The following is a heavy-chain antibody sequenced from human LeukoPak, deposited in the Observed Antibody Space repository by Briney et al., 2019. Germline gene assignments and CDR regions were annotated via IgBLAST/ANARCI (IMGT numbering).Heavy chain of an antibody. J-gene: IGHJ4*02. D-gene: IGHD6-19*01. CDR2: ISYDGSNK. V-gene: IGHV3-30*18. CDR1: GFTFSSYG. CDR3: AKGIMAGTKAPFDY. Sequence: GGSLRLSCAASGFTFSSYGTHWVRQAPGKGLEWVAVISYDGSNKYYADSVKGRFTISRDNSKNTLYLQMNSLRAEDTAVYYCAKGIMAGTKAPFDYWGQGTLVTVSS.